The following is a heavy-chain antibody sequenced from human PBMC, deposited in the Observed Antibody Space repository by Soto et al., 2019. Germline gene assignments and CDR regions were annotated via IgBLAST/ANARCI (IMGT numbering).Heavy chain of an antibody. V-gene: IGHV3-15*01. CDR3: TTSQPGGSNGYIGDYYGMDV. Sequence: EVQLVESGGGLVKPGGSLRLSCAASGFTFSKAWMSWVRQAPGKGLEWVGRIKSKSDGGTTDFAAPVKGRFTISRDDSKSTLDLQMNSLKSDDTAVYYCTTSQPGGSNGYIGDYYGMDVWGQGTTVTVSS. D-gene: IGHD1-1*01. CDR2: IKSKSDGGTT. J-gene: IGHJ6*02. CDR1: GFTFSKAW.